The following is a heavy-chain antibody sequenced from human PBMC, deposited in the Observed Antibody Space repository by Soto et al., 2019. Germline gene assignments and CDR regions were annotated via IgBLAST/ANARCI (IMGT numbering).Heavy chain of an antibody. CDR2: ISASGGTT. CDR3: AKHVGHYYYFFGMDV. Sequence: GGSLRLSCAASGFTFSSYAMSWVRQAPGKGLEWVSGISASGGTTSYVDSVKGRFTISRDNSKNTLYLQVSSLRAEDTAVYYCAKHVGHYYYFFGMDVWGLGTTVTVSS. J-gene: IGHJ6*02. CDR1: GFTFSSYA. V-gene: IGHV3-23*01. D-gene: IGHD3-10*01.